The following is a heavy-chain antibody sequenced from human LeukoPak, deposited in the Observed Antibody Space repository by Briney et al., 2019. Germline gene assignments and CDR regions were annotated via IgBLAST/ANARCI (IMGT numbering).Heavy chain of an antibody. J-gene: IGHJ3*02. V-gene: IGHV1-2*02. CDR2: INPNSGDT. CDR3: VISTGAFDI. Sequence: ASVTVSCKASGYTFTQYYMNWLRQAPGQGPEWMAWINPNSGDTNYAQKFQGRVTMTRDTSIGTAYMELRRLTSDDTAMYYCVISTGAFDIWGQGTIVTVSS. CDR1: GYTFTQYY.